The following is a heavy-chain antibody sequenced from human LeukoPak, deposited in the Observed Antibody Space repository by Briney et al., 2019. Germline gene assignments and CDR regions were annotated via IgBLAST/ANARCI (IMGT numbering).Heavy chain of an antibody. Sequence: SQTLSLTCTVSGGSISSGGYYSSWIRQHPGKGLEWIGYIYYSGSTYYNPSLKSRVTISVDTSKNQFSLKLSSVTAADTAVYYCAGAPSYGAFFDYWGQGTLVTVSS. CDR3: AGAPSYGAFFDY. J-gene: IGHJ4*02. CDR1: GGSISSGGYY. V-gene: IGHV4-31*03. D-gene: IGHD2/OR15-2a*01. CDR2: IYYSGST.